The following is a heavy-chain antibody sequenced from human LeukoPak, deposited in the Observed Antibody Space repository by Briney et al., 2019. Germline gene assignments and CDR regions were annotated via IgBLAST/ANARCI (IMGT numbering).Heavy chain of an antibody. CDR2: IWYDGSNK. CDR3: ARDSYDSSGYGDY. Sequence: GGSLRLSCAVSGFTFSSYGMHWVRQAPGKGLEWVAVIWYDGSNKYYADSVKGRFTISRDNSKNTLYLQMNSLRAEDTAVYYCARDSYDSSGYGDYWGQGTLVTVSS. CDR1: GFTFSSYG. D-gene: IGHD3-22*01. J-gene: IGHJ4*02. V-gene: IGHV3-33*01.